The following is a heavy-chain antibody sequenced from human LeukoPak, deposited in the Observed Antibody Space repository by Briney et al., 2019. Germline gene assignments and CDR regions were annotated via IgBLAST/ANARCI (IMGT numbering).Heavy chain of an antibody. Sequence: TGGSLRLSCAASGFSFSSYAMHWVRQAPGKGLEWVAVISYDGSNKYYADSVKGRFTISRDNSKNTLYLQMNSLRAEDTAVYYCAIIEGDSSIQESLDYWGQGTLVTVSS. CDR1: GFSFSSYA. CDR3: AIIEGDSSIQESLDY. V-gene: IGHV3-30-3*01. D-gene: IGHD3-22*01. J-gene: IGHJ4*02. CDR2: ISYDGSNK.